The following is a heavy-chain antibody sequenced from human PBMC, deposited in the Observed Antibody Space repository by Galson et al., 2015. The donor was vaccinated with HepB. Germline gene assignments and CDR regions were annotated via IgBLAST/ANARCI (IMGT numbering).Heavy chain of an antibody. CDR2: ISSSSSTI. J-gene: IGHJ6*03. V-gene: IGHV3-11*04. CDR3: ARDWGSPWTIFGVVIAPQVYYYYYMDV. Sequence: LSLTCAVYGGSFSGYYWSWVRQAPGKGLEWVSYISSSSSTIYYADSVKGRFTISRDNAKNSLYLQMNSLRAEDTAVYYCARDWGSPWTIFGVVIAPQVYYYYYMDVWGKGTTVTVSS. CDR1: GGSFSGYY. D-gene: IGHD3-3*01.